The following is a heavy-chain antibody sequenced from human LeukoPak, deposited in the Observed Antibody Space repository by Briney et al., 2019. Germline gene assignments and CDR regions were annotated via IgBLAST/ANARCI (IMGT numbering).Heavy chain of an antibody. Sequence: GASVPVSCQASGYTFTNYYIHWVRQAPGQGLEWMGWINPNSGGTNYAQKFQGRVIMTTDTSISTAYMELSRLRSDDTAVYYCAREELLAFDYWGQGSLVTVSS. D-gene: IGHD1-7*01. CDR1: GYTFTNYY. J-gene: IGHJ4*02. V-gene: IGHV1-2*02. CDR2: INPNSGGT. CDR3: AREELLAFDY.